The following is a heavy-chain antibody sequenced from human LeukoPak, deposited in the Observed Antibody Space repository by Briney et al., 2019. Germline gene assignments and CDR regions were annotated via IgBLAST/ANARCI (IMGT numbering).Heavy chain of an antibody. V-gene: IGHV3-7*01. Sequence: GGSLRLSCAASGFNFISYWMSWVRQAPGKGLEWVANIKEDGSEKYYVDSVEGRFTISRDNAKNSVSLQMNSLRGEDTAVYYCARIYLKMASASWGQGTLVTVSS. CDR3: ARIYLKMASAS. CDR1: GFNFISYW. J-gene: IGHJ5*02. D-gene: IGHD2-8*01. CDR2: IKEDGSEK.